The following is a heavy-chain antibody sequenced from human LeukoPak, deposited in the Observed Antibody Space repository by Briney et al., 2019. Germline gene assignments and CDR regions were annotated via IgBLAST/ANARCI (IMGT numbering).Heavy chain of an antibody. D-gene: IGHD3-22*01. CDR3: AKAMYYYDSSGYYFDY. V-gene: IGHV3-23*01. CDR1: GFTSSSYA. CDR2: ISGSGGST. Sequence: GGSLRLSCAASGFTSSSYAMSWVRQAPGKGLEWVSAISGSGGSTYYADSVKGRFTISRDNSKNTLYLQMNSLRAEDTAVYYCAKAMYYYDSSGYYFDYWGQGTLVTVSS. J-gene: IGHJ4*02.